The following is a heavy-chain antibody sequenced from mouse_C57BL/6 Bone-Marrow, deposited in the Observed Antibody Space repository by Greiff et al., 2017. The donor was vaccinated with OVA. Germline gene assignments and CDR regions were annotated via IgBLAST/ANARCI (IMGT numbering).Heavy chain of an antibody. CDR3: ARGNYGDY. V-gene: IGHV1-82*01. J-gene: IGHJ2*01. CDR1: GYAFSSSW. D-gene: IGHD1-1*02. Sequence: VQRVESGPELVKPGASVKISCKASGYAFSSSWMNWVKQRPGKGLEWIGRIYPGDGDTNYNGKFKGKATLTADKSSSTAYMQLSSLTSEDSAVYFCARGNYGDYWGQGTTLTVSS. CDR2: IYPGDGDT.